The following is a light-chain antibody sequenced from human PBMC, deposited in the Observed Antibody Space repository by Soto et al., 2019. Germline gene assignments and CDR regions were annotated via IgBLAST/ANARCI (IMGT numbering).Light chain of an antibody. CDR2: SND. V-gene: IGLV1-44*01. CDR1: SSNIGSNT. Sequence: QSVLTQSPSASGTPGRRVSISCSGSSSNIGSNTVSWYQHVPGTAPKLLIYSNDQRPSAVPGRFSGSKSGSSASLAISGLQSEDEAYYYCATWDDSLNVVFGGGTKLTVL. J-gene: IGLJ3*02. CDR3: ATWDDSLNVV.